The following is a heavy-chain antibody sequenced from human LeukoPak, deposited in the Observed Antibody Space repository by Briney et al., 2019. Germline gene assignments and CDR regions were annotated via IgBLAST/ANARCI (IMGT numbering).Heavy chain of an antibody. CDR1: GFTFSSYS. CDR2: ISSSSSSK. V-gene: IGHV3-48*01. D-gene: IGHD6-19*01. Sequence: QPGGSLRLSCAAPGFTFSSYSVNWVRQAPGKGLEWVSYISSSSSSKKYADSVKGRFTISRDNAKNSLYLQMNSLRAEDTAVYYCARDRLDSSGWYHYYYYMDVWGKGTTVTVSS. J-gene: IGHJ6*03. CDR3: ARDRLDSSGWYHYYYYMDV.